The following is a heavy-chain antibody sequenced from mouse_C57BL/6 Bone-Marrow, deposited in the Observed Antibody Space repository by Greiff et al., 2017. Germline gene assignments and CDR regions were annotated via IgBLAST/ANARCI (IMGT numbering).Heavy chain of an antibody. Sequence: EVQLQQSGPELVKPGASVKISCKASGYTFTDYYMNWVKQSHGKSLEWIGDINPNNGGTSYNQKFKGKATLTVDKSSSTAYMELRSLTSEDSAVYYCARGITTVDYFDYWGQGTTLTVSS. V-gene: IGHV1-26*01. CDR3: ARGITTVDYFDY. CDR1: GYTFTDYY. CDR2: INPNNGGT. J-gene: IGHJ2*01. D-gene: IGHD1-1*01.